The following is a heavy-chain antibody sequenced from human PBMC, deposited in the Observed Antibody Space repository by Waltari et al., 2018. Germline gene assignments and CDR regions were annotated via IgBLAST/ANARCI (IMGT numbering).Heavy chain of an antibody. V-gene: IGHV3-11*04. Sequence: QMQLEESGGGLVKPGGSLRLSCAASGFTRYVFSDYYMNWVRQTPGKGLEWLSYMGGTGSHIQYAESGKGRFTISRDNTNNYLYLQMTDLSPEDTATDYCASQDLDVWGQGTTLTVSS. J-gene: IGHJ6*02. CDR3: ASQDLDV. CDR1: GFTRYVFSDYY. CDR2: MGGTGSHI.